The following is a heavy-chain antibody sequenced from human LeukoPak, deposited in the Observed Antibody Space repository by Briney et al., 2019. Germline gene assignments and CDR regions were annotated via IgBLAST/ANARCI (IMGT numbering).Heavy chain of an antibody. V-gene: IGHV4-61*02. D-gene: IGHD4-23*01. J-gene: IGHJ3*02. CDR1: GGSISSSSYY. CDR3: ARDLVPRGRWHDAFDI. CDR2: IYTSGST. Sequence: PSETLSLTCTVSGGSISSSSYYWSWIRQPAGKGLEWIGRIYTSGSTNYNPSLKGRVTMSVDTSKNQFSLKLSSVTAADTAVYYCARDLVPRGRWHDAFDIWGQGTMVTVSS.